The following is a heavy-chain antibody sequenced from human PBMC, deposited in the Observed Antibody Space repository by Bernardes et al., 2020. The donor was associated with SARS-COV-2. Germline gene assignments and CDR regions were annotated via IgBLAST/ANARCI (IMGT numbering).Heavy chain of an antibody. V-gene: IGHV1-18*01. D-gene: IGHD1-26*01. J-gene: IGHJ6*02. CDR3: ARGGSGPTLGMDV. CDR2: ISGHNGDT. CDR1: DDTLTRFG. Sequence: ASVKVSCKASDDTLTRFGVSWVRQAPGQGLEWMGWISGHNGDTKNAQKFEGRVTMTTDTSTSTANMELRSLRSDDTAVYYCARGGSGPTLGMDVWGQGTTVTVSS.